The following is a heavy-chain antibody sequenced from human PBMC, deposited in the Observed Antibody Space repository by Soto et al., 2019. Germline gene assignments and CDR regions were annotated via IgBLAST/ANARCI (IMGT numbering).Heavy chain of an antibody. V-gene: IGHV1-69*01. CDR3: ARSRSHVLRFLGNWFDP. CDR2: IIPIFGTA. CDR1: GGTFSSYA. Sequence: KVSCKASGGTFSSYAISWVRQAPGQGLEWMGGIIPIFGTANYAQKFQGRVTITADESTSTAYMELSSLRSEDTAVYYCARSRSHVLRFLGNWFDPWGQGTLVTVSS. D-gene: IGHD3-3*01. J-gene: IGHJ5*02.